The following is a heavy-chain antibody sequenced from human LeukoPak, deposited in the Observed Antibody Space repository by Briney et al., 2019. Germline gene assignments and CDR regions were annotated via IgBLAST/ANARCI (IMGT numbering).Heavy chain of an antibody. J-gene: IGHJ4*02. CDR1: GGTFSSYA. D-gene: IGHD3-22*01. V-gene: IGHV1-69*13. Sequence: RASVKVSCKASGGTFSSYAISWVRQAPGQGLEWMGGIIPIFGTANYAQKFQGRVTITADESTSTAYMELSSLRSEDTAVYYCARVQSDDSSGYYVAFDYWGQGTLVTVSS. CDR3: ARVQSDDSSGYYVAFDY. CDR2: IIPIFGTA.